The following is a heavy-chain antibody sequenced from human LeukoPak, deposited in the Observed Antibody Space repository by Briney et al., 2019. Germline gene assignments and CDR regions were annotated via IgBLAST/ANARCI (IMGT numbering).Heavy chain of an antibody. CDR3: ARWGGYSYGPRGGGYDY. J-gene: IGHJ4*02. Sequence: PSETLSLTCSVSGGSTGSDYWSWIRQHPGKGLEWIGYIYYSGSTYYNPSLKSRVTISVDTSKNQFSLKLSSVTAADTAVYYCARWGGYSYGPRGGGYDYWGQGTLVTVSS. CDR1: GGSTGSDY. D-gene: IGHD5-18*01. V-gene: IGHV4-31*03. CDR2: IYYSGST.